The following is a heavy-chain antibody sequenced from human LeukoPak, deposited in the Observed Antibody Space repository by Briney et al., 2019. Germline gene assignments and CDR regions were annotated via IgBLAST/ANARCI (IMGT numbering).Heavy chain of an antibody. CDR1: GGSFSGYY. J-gene: IGHJ4*02. CDR2: INHSGST. Sequence: SETLSLTCAVYGGSFSGYYWTWIRQPPGKGLEWIGEINHSGSTTYNPSLKSRVTISGDTSKNQFSLRLSSVTAADAAVYYCANAILNNFWSGYYWGQGTLVTVSS. CDR3: ANAILNNFWSGYY. D-gene: IGHD3-3*01. V-gene: IGHV4-34*01.